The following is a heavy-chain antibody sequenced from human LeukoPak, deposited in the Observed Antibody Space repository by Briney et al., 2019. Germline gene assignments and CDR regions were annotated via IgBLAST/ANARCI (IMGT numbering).Heavy chain of an antibody. CDR2: IYSGGST. V-gene: IGHV3-53*01. CDR1: GFTVSRNY. CDR3: ASGGAIQLWTFDY. D-gene: IGHD5-18*01. J-gene: IGHJ4*02. Sequence: QPGGSLRHSCAASGFTVSRNYMSWVRQAPGKGLEWVSVIYSGGSTYYADSVKGRFTISRDNSKNTLYLQMNSLRAEDTAVYYCASGGAIQLWTFDYWGQGTLVTVSS.